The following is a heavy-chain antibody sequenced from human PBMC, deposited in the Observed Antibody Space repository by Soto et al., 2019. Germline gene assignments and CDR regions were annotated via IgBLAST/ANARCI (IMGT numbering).Heavy chain of an antibody. Sequence: GGSLRLSCAASGFTFSSYSMNWVRQAPGKGLEWVSSISSSSSYIYYADSVKGRFTISRDNAKNSLYPQMNSLRAEDTAVYYCARDRPAPPGGFDPWGQGTLVTVSS. CDR2: ISSSSSYI. CDR1: GFTFSSYS. CDR3: ARDRPAPPGGFDP. J-gene: IGHJ5*02. D-gene: IGHD3-10*01. V-gene: IGHV3-21*01.